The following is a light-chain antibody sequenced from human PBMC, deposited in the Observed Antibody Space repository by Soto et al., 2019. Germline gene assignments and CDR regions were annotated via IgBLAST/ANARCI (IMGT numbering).Light chain of an antibody. J-gene: IGKJ1*01. CDR3: RQYDKGPPWT. Sequence: VMTQFPATLSVSPGDRVTLSCRASQSIGNNLAWYRQKPGQAPSLLVYRASTRATEIPARISGSGSGTEFTPTITSLQSEELAFNYCRQYDKGPPWTVGQGTKVEIK. CDR1: QSIGNN. CDR2: RAS. V-gene: IGKV3-15*01.